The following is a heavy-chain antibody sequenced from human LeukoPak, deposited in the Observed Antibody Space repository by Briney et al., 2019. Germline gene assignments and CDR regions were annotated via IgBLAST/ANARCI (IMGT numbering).Heavy chain of an antibody. CDR3: ARDPSSGDY. D-gene: IGHD7-27*01. Sequence: GGSLRLSCAASGLTFSSSEMSWVRQDPGKGMEWVSYISSGGSTIDYADSVKGRFTISRDNAQNSLYLQMNSLRAEDTAVYYCARDPSSGDYWGQGTLVTVSS. V-gene: IGHV3-48*03. J-gene: IGHJ4*02. CDR1: GLTFSSSE. CDR2: ISSGGSTI.